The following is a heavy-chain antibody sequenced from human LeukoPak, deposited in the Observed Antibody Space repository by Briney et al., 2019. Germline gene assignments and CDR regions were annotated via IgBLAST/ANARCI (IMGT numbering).Heavy chain of an antibody. Sequence: GASVKVSCKASGGTFSSYAINWVRQAPGQGLEWMGWISAYNGNTNYAQKLQGRVTMTTDTSTSTAYMELRSLRSDDTAVYYCARVVITYDYWGQGTLVTVSS. J-gene: IGHJ4*02. D-gene: IGHD3-22*01. V-gene: IGHV1-18*01. CDR1: GGTFSSYA. CDR2: ISAYNGNT. CDR3: ARVVITYDY.